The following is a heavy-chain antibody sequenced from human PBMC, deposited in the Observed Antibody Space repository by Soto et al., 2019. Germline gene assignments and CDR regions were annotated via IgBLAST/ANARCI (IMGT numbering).Heavy chain of an antibody. CDR3: ARHDYGGNAAFDI. Sequence: QVQLQESGPGLVKPSGTLSLTCAVSGGSISSSNWWCWVRQPPGQGLEWMGEIYHSGSTNYNPSLKSRVSISVDKSKTHFSLKLSSVTAADTAVDYCARHDYGGNAAFDIWGQGTMVTVSS. D-gene: IGHD4-17*01. CDR2: IYHSGST. CDR1: GGSISSSNW. V-gene: IGHV4-4*02. J-gene: IGHJ3*02.